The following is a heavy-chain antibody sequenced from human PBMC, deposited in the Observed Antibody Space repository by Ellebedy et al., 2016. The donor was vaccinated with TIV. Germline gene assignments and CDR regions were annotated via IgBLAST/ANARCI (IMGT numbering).Heavy chain of an antibody. CDR1: GFTLRNAW. Sequence: GESLKIPCVASGFTLRNAWMTWVRQAPGRVLEWVSAIGGSGGRANYADSVRGRFTISRDNSKSTLFLYMNNLRAEDTAVYYCAKFPTVTTPGVDFWGQGTLVTVSS. D-gene: IGHD4-17*01. CDR2: IGGSGGRA. J-gene: IGHJ4*02. CDR3: AKFPTVTTPGVDF. V-gene: IGHV3-23*01.